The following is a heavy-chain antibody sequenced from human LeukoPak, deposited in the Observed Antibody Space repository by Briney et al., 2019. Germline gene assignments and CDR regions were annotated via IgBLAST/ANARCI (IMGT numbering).Heavy chain of an antibody. J-gene: IGHJ4*02. CDR2: IYYSGST. V-gene: IGHV4-39*01. CDR1: GGSISSSSYY. CDR3: ARQGLPTGEGDFDY. D-gene: IGHD7-27*01. Sequence: PSETLSLTCTVSGGSISSSSYYRGWIRQPSGKGLEWIGSIYYSGSTYYNPSLKSRVTISVDTSKNQFSLKLSSVTAADTAVYYCARQGLPTGEGDFDYWGQGTLVTVSS.